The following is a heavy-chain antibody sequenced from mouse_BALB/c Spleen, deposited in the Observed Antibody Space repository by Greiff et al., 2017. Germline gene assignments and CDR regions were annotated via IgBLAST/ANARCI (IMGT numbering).Heavy chain of an antibody. Sequence: EVKLMESGPDLVKPSQSLSLTCTATGYSITSGYSWYWIRQFPGNKLEWMGYIHYSGSTNYNPTLKSRISITRDTSKNQFFLQLNSVTTEDTATYDCARGNYGSYAMEYWGQGTSVTVSS. D-gene: IGHD2-1*01. J-gene: IGHJ4*01. CDR2: IHYSGST. V-gene: IGHV3-1*02. CDR3: ARGNYGSYAMEY. CDR1: GYSITSGYS.